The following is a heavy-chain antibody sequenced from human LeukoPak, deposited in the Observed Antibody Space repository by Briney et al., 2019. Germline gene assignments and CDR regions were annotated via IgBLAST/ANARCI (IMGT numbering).Heavy chain of an antibody. J-gene: IGHJ4*02. D-gene: IGHD5-18*01. V-gene: IGHV1-24*01. CDR3: ATVGVVGDTAMVPHFDY. Sequence: ASVTVSCKVSGYTLTELSMHWVRQAPGKGLEWMGGFDPEDGETIYAQKFQGRVTMTEDTSTDTAYMELSSLRSEDTAVYYCATVGVVGDTAMVPHFDYWGQGTLVTVSS. CDR2: FDPEDGET. CDR1: GYTLTELS.